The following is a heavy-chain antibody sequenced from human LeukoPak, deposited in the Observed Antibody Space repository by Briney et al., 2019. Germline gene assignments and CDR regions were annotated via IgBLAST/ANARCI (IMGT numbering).Heavy chain of an antibody. D-gene: IGHD6-19*01. CDR1: GGSISSSSYY. V-gene: IGHV4-39*01. Sequence: PSETLSLTCTVSGGSISSSSYYCGWIRQPPGKGLEWIGSIYYSGSTYYNPSLKSRVTISVDTSKNQFSLKLSSVTAADTAVYYCARHRIAVAGTGGYYYYYMDVWGKGTTVTVSS. CDR2: IYYSGST. J-gene: IGHJ6*03. CDR3: ARHRIAVAGTGGYYYYYMDV.